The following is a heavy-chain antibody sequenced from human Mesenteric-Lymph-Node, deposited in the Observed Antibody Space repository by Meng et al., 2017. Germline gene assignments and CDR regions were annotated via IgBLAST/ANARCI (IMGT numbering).Heavy chain of an antibody. CDR3: AQGCSGCDALYY. D-gene: IGHD5-12*01. V-gene: IGHV3-30*18. CDR1: GFTFDDNG. J-gene: IGHJ4*01. Sequence: GESLKISCAASGFTFDDNGLSWVRQAPGKGLEWVAVISCDGSNKYYADSVRGRFTISRDNSKNTLYLQMNSLRAEDTAVYYCAQGCSGCDALYYWGQGKRVTGYS. CDR2: ISCDGSNK.